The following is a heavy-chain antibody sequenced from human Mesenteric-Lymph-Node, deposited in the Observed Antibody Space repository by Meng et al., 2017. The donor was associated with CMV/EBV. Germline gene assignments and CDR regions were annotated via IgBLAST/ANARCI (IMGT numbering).Heavy chain of an antibody. CDR3: AKGLRTTVTMHAFDI. D-gene: IGHD4-17*01. V-gene: IGHV3-23*01. J-gene: IGHJ3*02. CDR1: GFTFSSYA. CDR2: ISVSVSGGST. Sequence: GGSLRLSCAVSGFTFSSYAMSWVRQAPGKGLEWVSLISVSVSGGSTYYADSVRGRFTISRDNSKNTLYLQLSSLRAEDTAVYYCAKGLRTTVTMHAFDIWGQGTMVTVSS.